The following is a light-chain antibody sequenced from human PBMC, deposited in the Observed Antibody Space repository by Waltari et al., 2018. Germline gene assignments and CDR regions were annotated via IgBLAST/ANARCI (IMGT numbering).Light chain of an antibody. Sequence: QSVLTQSHSVSATPGQRVTISCSGSSSNLGVNSVNWYQHVPGAAPRLLIYRNNRRPSGVPDRFSGSKSGTSASLAISGLQSEDEAHYYCATWDSDVNAWLFGGGTKVTVL. J-gene: IGLJ2*01. V-gene: IGLV1-44*01. CDR1: SSNLGVNS. CDR2: RNN. CDR3: ATWDSDVNAWL.